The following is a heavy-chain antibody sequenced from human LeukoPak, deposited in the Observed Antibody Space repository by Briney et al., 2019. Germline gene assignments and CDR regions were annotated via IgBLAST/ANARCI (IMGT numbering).Heavy chain of an antibody. D-gene: IGHD6-13*01. CDR1: GFTFSSYS. Sequence: PGGSLRFSCAASGFTFSSYSMNWVRQAPGKGLEWVSSISSSSSYIYYADSVKGRFTISRDNAKNSLYLQMNSLRAEDTAVYYCARDYSSPGNFDYWGQGTLVTVSS. CDR2: ISSSSSYI. J-gene: IGHJ4*02. V-gene: IGHV3-21*01. CDR3: ARDYSSPGNFDY.